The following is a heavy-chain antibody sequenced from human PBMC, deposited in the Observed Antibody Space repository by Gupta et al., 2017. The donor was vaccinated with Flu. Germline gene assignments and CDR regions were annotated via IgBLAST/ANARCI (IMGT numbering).Heavy chain of an antibody. D-gene: IGHD1-26*01. V-gene: IGHV3-21*01. Sequence: EVQLVESGGGLVKPGGSLRLSCAASGFTFSSYSMNWVRQAPGKGLEWVSSISSSSIYIYYADSVKGRFTISRDNAKNSLYLQMNSLRAEDTAVYYCASDFMGIVGLFDYWGQGTLVTVSS. J-gene: IGHJ4*02. CDR2: ISSSSIYI. CDR3: ASDFMGIVGLFDY. CDR1: GFTFSSYS.